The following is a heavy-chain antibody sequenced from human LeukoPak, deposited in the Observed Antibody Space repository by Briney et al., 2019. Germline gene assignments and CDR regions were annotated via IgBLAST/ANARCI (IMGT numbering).Heavy chain of an antibody. Sequence: GGSLRLSCAASGFTFSSYSMNWVRQAPGKGLEWVSHISSSSSTVYYADSVKGRFIISRDNAKNTLYLQMNSLRPDGTAMYYCATDAGGLRYFDWFPPGTFDIWGQGTMVSVSS. CDR2: ISSSSSTV. V-gene: IGHV3-48*01. J-gene: IGHJ3*02. D-gene: IGHD3-9*01. CDR3: ATDAGGLRYFDWFPPGTFDI. CDR1: GFTFSSYS.